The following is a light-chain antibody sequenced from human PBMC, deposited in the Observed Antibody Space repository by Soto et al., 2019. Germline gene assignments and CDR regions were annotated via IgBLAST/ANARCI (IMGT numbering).Light chain of an antibody. CDR2: GAS. V-gene: IGKV3-20*01. CDR3: QQYGSSAPIT. CDR1: QSVNNY. Sequence: IGLKQSPAAVSLSPGERATLSCRASQSVNNYLAWYQQKPGQAPRLLIYGASIRATGIPDRFSGSGSETDFTLTISRLEPEDFALYYCQQYGSSAPITSGQVTRLEIK. J-gene: IGKJ5*01.